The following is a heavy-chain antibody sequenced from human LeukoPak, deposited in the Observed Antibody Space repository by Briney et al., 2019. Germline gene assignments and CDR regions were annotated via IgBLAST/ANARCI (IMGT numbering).Heavy chain of an antibody. J-gene: IGHJ4*02. CDR2: ISGSGGST. CDR1: GFTFGSYA. D-gene: IGHD6-13*01. V-gene: IGHV3-23*01. Sequence: GGSLRLSCAASGFTFGSYAMSWVRQAPGKGLEWVSAISGSGGSTYCADSVKGRFTISRDNSKNTLYLQMNSLRAEDTAVYYCAKSSGYSSSWPTDYWGQGTLVTVSS. CDR3: AKSSGYSSSWPTDY.